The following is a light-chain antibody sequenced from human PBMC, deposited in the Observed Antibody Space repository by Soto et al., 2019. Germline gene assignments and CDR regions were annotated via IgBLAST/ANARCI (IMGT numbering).Light chain of an antibody. Sequence: QSALTQPRSVSGSPGQAVTISCTGTSSDVGGYNYVSWYQQHPGKAPKVVIYDVAKRPSGVPDRFSGSKSGNTASLTISGLQAEDEADYYCCSYAGTYYVFGTGTKLTVL. CDR2: DVA. J-gene: IGLJ1*01. V-gene: IGLV2-11*01. CDR1: SSDVGGYNY. CDR3: CSYAGTYYV.